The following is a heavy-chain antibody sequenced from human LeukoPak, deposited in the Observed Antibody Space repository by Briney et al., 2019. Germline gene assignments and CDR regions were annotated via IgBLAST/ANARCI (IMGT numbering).Heavy chain of an antibody. J-gene: IGHJ4*02. Sequence: GGSLRLSCAASGFTFSGCGMHRVRQAPGKGLEWVTFIRYDGSKKYYADSVKGRFTFSRDNSKNMLYLQMNSLRADDTAIYYCVKGRDFYFDYWGQGTLVTVSS. CDR1: GFTFSGCG. CDR2: IRYDGSKK. V-gene: IGHV3-30*02. CDR3: VKGRDFYFDY. D-gene: IGHD3/OR15-3a*01.